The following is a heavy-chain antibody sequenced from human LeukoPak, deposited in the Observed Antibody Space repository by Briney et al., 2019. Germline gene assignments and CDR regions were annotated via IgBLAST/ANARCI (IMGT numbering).Heavy chain of an antibody. CDR2: ISPSAGST. D-gene: IGHD1-7*01. J-gene: IGHJ6*02. CDR1: GDTFTTYE. CDR3: ARDPGYENIGYNWNYLNGMDV. Sequence: ASVKVSCKAPGDTFTTYEIHWVRQAPGQGLEWVGRISPSAGSTTYARNFQDRVTMTRDTPTSTVYMELNSLRSEDTAVYYCARDPGYENIGYNWNYLNGMDVWGQGTTVTVSS. V-gene: IGHV1-46*01.